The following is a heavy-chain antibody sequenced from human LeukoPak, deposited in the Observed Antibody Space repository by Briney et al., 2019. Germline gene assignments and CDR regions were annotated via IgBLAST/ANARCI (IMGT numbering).Heavy chain of an antibody. CDR2: ISAYNGNT. CDR3: ARLGSGSYPYYYYYYMDV. D-gene: IGHD3-10*01. CDR1: GYTFTSYG. Sequence: ASVKVSCKASGYTFTSYGISWVRQAPGQGLEWMGWISAYNGNTNYAQKLQGRVTMTTDTSTSTAYMELRSLRSDDTAVYYCARLGSGSYPYYYYYYMDVWGKGTTVTISS. J-gene: IGHJ6*03. V-gene: IGHV1-18*01.